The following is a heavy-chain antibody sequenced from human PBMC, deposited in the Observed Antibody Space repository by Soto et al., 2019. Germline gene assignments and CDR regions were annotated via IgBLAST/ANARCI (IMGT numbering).Heavy chain of an antibody. CDR3: ARDDIIAAAGIDY. V-gene: IGHV1-69*08. J-gene: IGHJ4*02. Sequence: QVQLVQSGAEVKKPGSSVKVSCKASGGTFSSYTISWVRQAPGQGLEWMGRIIPILGIANYAKKFQGRVTITADKSTSTAHMELSSLRSEDTAVYYCARDDIIAAAGIDYWGQGTLVTVSS. CDR1: GGTFSSYT. CDR2: IIPILGIA. D-gene: IGHD6-13*01.